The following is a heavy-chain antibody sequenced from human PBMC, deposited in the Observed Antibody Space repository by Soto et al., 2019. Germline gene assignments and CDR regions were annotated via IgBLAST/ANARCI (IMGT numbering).Heavy chain of an antibody. CDR1: GFTFSSAA. V-gene: IGHV3-30*04. CDR2: ISSDEKQK. J-gene: IGHJ4*02. Sequence: QVQLVESGGGVVQPGRSLRLSCAASGFTFSSAAMHWVRQAPGRGLEWLAFISSDEKQKYSADSMQGRFIISRDNSNNTLYMQMNRLRPEHTAFYYCARVSSHLFRFGSGSDLWGQGTLVTVSS. CDR3: ARVSSHLFRFGSGSDL. D-gene: IGHD3-10*01.